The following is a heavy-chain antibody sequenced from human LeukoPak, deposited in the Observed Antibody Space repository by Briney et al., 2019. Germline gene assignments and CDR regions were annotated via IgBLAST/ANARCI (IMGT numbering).Heavy chain of an antibody. CDR1: GFTFSSYA. D-gene: IGHD6-19*01. CDR3: AKDRARSIAVASYYFDY. V-gene: IGHV3-23*01. CDR2: ISGSGGST. J-gene: IGHJ4*02. Sequence: GGSLRLSCAASGFTFSSYAMSWVRQAPGKGLERVSAISGSGGSTYYADSVKGRFTISRDNSKNTLYLQMNSLRAEDTAVYYCAKDRARSIAVASYYFDYWGQGTLVTVSS.